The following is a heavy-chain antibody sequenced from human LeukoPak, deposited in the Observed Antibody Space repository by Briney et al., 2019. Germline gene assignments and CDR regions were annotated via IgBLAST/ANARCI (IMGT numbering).Heavy chain of an antibody. CDR1: GGTFSSYA. CDR2: IIPIFGTA. CDR3: AESISGWYSGEYYFDY. V-gene: IGHV1-69*13. D-gene: IGHD6-19*01. Sequence: GASVKVSCTASGGTFSSYAISWVRQAPGQGLEWMGGIIPIFGTANYAQKFQGRVTITADESTSTAYMELSSLRSEDTAVYYCAESISGWYSGEYYFDYWGQGTLVTVSS. J-gene: IGHJ4*02.